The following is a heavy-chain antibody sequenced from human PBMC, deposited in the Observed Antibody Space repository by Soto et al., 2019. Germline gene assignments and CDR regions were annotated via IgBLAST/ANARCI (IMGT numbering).Heavy chain of an antibody. CDR1: GYTFTSYG. J-gene: IGHJ4*02. CDR2: ISAYNGNT. V-gene: IGHV1-18*01. CDR3: ARDQSSSSCFDY. D-gene: IGHD6-6*01. Sequence: QVQLVQSGAEVKKPGASVKVSCKASGYTFTSYGISWVRQAPGPGLEWRGWISAYNGNTNYAQKLQGRVPMTTDASTSTAYMEMRSLRSDDTAVDYCARDQSSSSCFDYCGQGTLVAFSS.